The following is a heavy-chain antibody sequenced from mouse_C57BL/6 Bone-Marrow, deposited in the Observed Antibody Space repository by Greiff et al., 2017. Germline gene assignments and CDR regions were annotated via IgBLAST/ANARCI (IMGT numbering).Heavy chain of an antibody. CDR2: ISDGGSYT. Sequence: EVKVEESGGGLVKPGGSLKLSCAASGFTFSSYAMSWVRQTPEKRLEWVATISDGGSYTYYPDNVKGRFTISRDNATNNLYLQMSHLQSEDTAMYYCASSRAPFAYWGQGTLVTVSA. D-gene: IGHD1-1*01. V-gene: IGHV5-4*03. J-gene: IGHJ3*01. CDR1: GFTFSSYA. CDR3: ASSRAPFAY.